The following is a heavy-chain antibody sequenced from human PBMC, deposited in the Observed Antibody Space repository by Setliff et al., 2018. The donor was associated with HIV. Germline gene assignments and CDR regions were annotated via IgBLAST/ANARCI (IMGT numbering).Heavy chain of an antibody. V-gene: IGHV3-72*01. CDR3: ARDQIAGLIIYYYYYGMDV. D-gene: IGHD3-9*01. Sequence: PGGSLRLSCAASGFSFSDHYMDWVRQAPGKGLEWVGRSRNKPKSYTTEYTASVKGRFTISRDESKNSVDLQMNSLRPEDTAVYYCARDQIAGLIIYYYYYGMDVWGQGTSVTVSS. CDR1: GFSFSDHY. CDR2: SRNKPKSYTT. J-gene: IGHJ6*02.